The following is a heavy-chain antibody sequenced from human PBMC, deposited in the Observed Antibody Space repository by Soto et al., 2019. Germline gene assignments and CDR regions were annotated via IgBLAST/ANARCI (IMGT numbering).Heavy chain of an antibody. CDR2: FDPEDGET. V-gene: IGHV1-24*01. Sequence: GASVKVSCKVSGYTLTELSMHWVRQAPGKGLEWMGGFDPEDGETIYAQKFQGRVTMTEDTSTDTAYMELSSLRSEDTAVYYCATTAPPTVTTITGTNIEYFQHWGQGTLVTVSS. J-gene: IGHJ1*01. CDR3: ATTAPPTVTTITGTNIEYFQH. CDR1: GYTLTELS. D-gene: IGHD4-17*01.